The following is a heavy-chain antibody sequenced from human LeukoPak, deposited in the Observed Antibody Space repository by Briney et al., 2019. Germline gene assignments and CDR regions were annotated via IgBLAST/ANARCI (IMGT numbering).Heavy chain of an antibody. CDR3: ARDLGYYGDLDY. Sequence: GGSLRLSCAAYGFTFSSYSMNWVRQAPGKGLEWVSSITSSSSYIYYADSVKGRFTISRDNAKNSLYLQMNSLRADDTAVYYCARDLGYYGDLDYWGQGTLVTVSS. CDR1: GFTFSSYS. J-gene: IGHJ4*02. CDR2: ITSSSSYI. V-gene: IGHV3-21*01. D-gene: IGHD4-17*01.